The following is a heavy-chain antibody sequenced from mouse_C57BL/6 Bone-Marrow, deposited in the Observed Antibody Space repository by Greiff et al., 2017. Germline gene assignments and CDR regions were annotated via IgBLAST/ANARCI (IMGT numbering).Heavy chain of an antibody. CDR2: ISSGRSYT. J-gene: IGHJ1*03. CDR1: GFTFSSYG. Sequence: EVKLMESGGDLVKPGGSLKLPCAASGFTFSSYGMSWVRQTPDKRLEWVATISSGRSYTYYPDSVKGRFTITRDNAKNTLYLQMSRLKSEDTAMYYCARHGDYYGSSYWYFDVWGKGTTVTGSS. D-gene: IGHD1-1*01. V-gene: IGHV5-6*01. CDR3: ARHGDYYGSSYWYFDV.